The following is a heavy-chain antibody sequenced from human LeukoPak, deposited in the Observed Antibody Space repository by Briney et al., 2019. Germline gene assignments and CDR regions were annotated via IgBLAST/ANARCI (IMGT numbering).Heavy chain of an antibody. CDR3: ARNGGWSLVDY. Sequence: SETLSLTCTVSGGSISSYYWSWIRQPPGKGLEWIGYIYYSGSTNYNPSLKSRVTISVDTSKNQFSLKLSSVTAADTAVYYCARNGGWSLVDYWGQGTLVTVSS. CDR1: GGSISSYY. CDR2: IYYSGST. D-gene: IGHD6-19*01. J-gene: IGHJ4*02. V-gene: IGHV4-59*01.